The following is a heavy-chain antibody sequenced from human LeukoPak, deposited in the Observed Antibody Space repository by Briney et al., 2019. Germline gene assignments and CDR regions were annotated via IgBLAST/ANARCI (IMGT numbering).Heavy chain of an antibody. V-gene: IGHV1-2*02. D-gene: IGHD1-26*01. CDR1: GYTFTGYY. J-gene: IGHJ3*02. CDR3: ARGDSGSYFGAFDI. Sequence: ASVKVSCKASGYTFTGYYMHWVRQAPGQGLEWMGWINPNSGGTNYAQKFQGRVTMTRDTSISTAYMELSRLRSDDTAVYYCARGDSGSYFGAFDIWGQGTMVTVSS. CDR2: INPNSGGT.